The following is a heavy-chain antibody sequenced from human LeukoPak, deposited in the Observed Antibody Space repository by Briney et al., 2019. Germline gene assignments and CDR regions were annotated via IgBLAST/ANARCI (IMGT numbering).Heavy chain of an antibody. Sequence: PSETLSLTCTVSGGSISSYYWSWIRQPAGKGLEWIGRIYTSGSTNYNPSLKSRVTMSVDTSKNQFSLKLSSVTAADTAVYYCARDKVRGGPPDHGKGVWGQGTTVTVSS. V-gene: IGHV4-4*07. CDR3: ARDKVRGGPPDHGKGV. CDR2: IYTSGST. J-gene: IGHJ6*02. CDR1: GGSISSYY. D-gene: IGHD3-10*01.